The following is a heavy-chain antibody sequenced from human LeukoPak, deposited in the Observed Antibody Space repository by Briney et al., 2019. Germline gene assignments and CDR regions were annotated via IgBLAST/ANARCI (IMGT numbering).Heavy chain of an antibody. V-gene: IGHV3-30*18. J-gene: IGHJ3*02. CDR3: AKESDAFDI. Sequence: GRSLRLSCAASGFTFSTYAMHWVRQAPGKGLEWVALISYDGSNKYYADSVKGRFTISRDNSKNTLYLQMNSLRVEDTAVYYCAKESDAFDIWGQGTMVTVSS. CDR2: ISYDGSNK. CDR1: GFTFSTYA.